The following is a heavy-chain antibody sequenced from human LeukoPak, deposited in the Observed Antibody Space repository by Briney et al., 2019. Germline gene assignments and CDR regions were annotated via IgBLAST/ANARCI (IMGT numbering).Heavy chain of an antibody. CDR3: AKDRADNGDRLRFDP. V-gene: IGHV3-30*18. Sequence: GGSLGLSCAASGFTFSSYGMHWVRQAPGKGLEWVAVISYDGSNKYYADSVKGRFTISRDNSKNTLYLQMDSLRAEDTAVYYCAKDRADNGDRLRFDPWGQGTLVTVSS. CDR1: GFTFSSYG. J-gene: IGHJ5*02. CDR2: ISYDGSNK. D-gene: IGHD4-17*01.